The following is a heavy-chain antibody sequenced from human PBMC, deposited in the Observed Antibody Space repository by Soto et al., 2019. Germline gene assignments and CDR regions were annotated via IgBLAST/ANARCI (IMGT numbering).Heavy chain of an antibody. J-gene: IGHJ4*02. V-gene: IGHV1-69*12. CDR2: IIPMFGTA. CDR3: ASGIQLWLRRINDGYSG. D-gene: IGHD5-18*01. Sequence: QVQLVQYGAEVKKPESSVKVSCKAPGGTFSNYAISWVRQAPGQGLEWMGGIIPMFGTANYAQRFQDRVTITANESTNTVYMELSSLRSEDTAVYFCASGIQLWLRRINDGYSGWGQGTLVNVSP. CDR1: GGTFSNYA.